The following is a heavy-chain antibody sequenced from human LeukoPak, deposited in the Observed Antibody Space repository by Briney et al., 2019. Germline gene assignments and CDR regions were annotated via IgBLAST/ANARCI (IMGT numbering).Heavy chain of an antibody. V-gene: IGHV3-64D*06. D-gene: IGHD6-13*01. CDR2: ISANGGST. CDR1: GFIISDYA. Sequence: GGSLRLSCSASGFIISDYAMHWVRQAPGKGLEYVSAISANGGSTYYADSVKGRFTISRDTSKNTLYLQMSSLRAEDTAMYHCVKDLYKGDSASWYFFHYWGQGTLVTVSS. CDR3: VKDLYKGDSASWYFFHY. J-gene: IGHJ4*02.